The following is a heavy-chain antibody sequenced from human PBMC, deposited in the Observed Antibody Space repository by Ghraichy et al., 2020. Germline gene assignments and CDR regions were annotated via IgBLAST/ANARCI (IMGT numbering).Heavy chain of an antibody. J-gene: IGHJ4*02. CDR2: ISSSSSTI. V-gene: IGHV3-48*02. CDR3: ASILRSDPLGRVDY. CDR1: GFTFSSYS. Sequence: AGSLRLSCAASGFTFSSYSMNWVRQAPGKGLEWVSYISSSSSTIYYADSVKGRFTISRDNAKNSLYLQMNSLRDEDTAVYYCASILRSDPLGRVDYWGQGTLVTVSS. D-gene: IGHD7-27*01.